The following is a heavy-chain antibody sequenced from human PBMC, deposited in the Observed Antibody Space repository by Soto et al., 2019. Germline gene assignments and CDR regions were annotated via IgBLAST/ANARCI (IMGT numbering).Heavy chain of an antibody. J-gene: IGHJ3*02. CDR2: ISYDGSNK. CDR3: ASTVDI. Sequence: ESGGGVVQPGRSLRLSCAASGFTFSSYAMHWVRQAPGKGLEWVAVISYDGSNKYYADSVKGRFTISRDNSKNTLYLQMNSLRAEDTAVYYCASTVDIWGQRTMVTVSS. CDR1: GFTFSSYA. V-gene: IGHV3-30-3*01.